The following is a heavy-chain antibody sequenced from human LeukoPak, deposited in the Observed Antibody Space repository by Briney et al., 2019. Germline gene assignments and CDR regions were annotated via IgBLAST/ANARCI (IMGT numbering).Heavy chain of an antibody. CDR3: VKPGVWGRYDILTGYYY. CDR2: ISYDGSNK. J-gene: IGHJ4*02. V-gene: IGHV3-30-3*02. D-gene: IGHD3-9*01. CDR1: GFTFSSYA. Sequence: PGGSLRLSCAASGFTFSSYAMHWVRQAPGKGLGWVALISYDGSNKYYADSVKGRFTISRDNSKNTLYLRMNSLRAEDTAVYYCVKPGVWGRYDILTGYYYWGQGTLVTVSS.